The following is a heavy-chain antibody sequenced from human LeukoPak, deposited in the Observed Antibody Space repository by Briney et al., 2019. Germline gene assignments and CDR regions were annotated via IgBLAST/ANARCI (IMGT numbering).Heavy chain of an antibody. CDR3: ARGRSNHWGFDY. CDR1: GGSFSGYY. Sequence: PSETLSLTCAVYGGSFSGYYWSWIRQPPGKGLEWIGEINHSGSTNYNPSLKSRVTISVDTSKNQFSLKLSSVTAADTAVYYCARGRSNHWGFDYWGQGTLVTVSS. V-gene: IGHV4-34*01. CDR2: INHSGST. J-gene: IGHJ4*02. D-gene: IGHD7-27*01.